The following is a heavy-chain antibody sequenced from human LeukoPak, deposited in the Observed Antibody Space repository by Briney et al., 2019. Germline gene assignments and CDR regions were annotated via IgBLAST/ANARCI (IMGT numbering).Heavy chain of an antibody. CDR3: ARDRQWTSDLDY. CDR1: GYTFTSYA. D-gene: IGHD6-19*01. V-gene: IGHV1-3*01. Sequence: ASVKVSCKGSGYTFTSYAMHWVRQAPGQRLEWMGWINAGNGNTKYSQKFQGRVTITRDTSASTAYMELSSLRSEDTAVYYCARDRQWTSDLDYWGQGPLVTVS. J-gene: IGHJ4*02. CDR2: INAGNGNT.